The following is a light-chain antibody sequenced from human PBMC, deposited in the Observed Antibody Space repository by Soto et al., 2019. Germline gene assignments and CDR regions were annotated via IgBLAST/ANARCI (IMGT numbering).Light chain of an antibody. Sequence: QPVLTQPPSASGTPGQRVTVSCSGSSSNIGSNYVYWYRQLPGTAPKLLIYRNNQRPSGVPDRFSGSKSGTSASLAISGLRSEDEADYYCAAWDDSLSGSYVFGTGTKLTVL. CDR1: SSNIGSNY. CDR3: AAWDDSLSGSYV. CDR2: RNN. V-gene: IGLV1-47*01. J-gene: IGLJ1*01.